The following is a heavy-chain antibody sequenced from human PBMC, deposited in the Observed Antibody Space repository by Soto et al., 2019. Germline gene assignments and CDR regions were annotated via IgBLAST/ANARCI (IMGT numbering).Heavy chain of an antibody. D-gene: IGHD3-9*01. CDR3: ARGSPIRYFDWLLGWFDP. V-gene: IGHV3-21*01. J-gene: IGHJ5*02. CDR2: ISSSSSYI. Sequence: GGSLRLSCAASGFTFSSYSMNWVRQAPGKGLEWVSSISSSSSYIYYADSVKGRFTISRDNAKNSLYLQMNSLRAEDTAVYYCARGSPIRYFDWLLGWFDPWGQGTLVTVSS. CDR1: GFTFSSYS.